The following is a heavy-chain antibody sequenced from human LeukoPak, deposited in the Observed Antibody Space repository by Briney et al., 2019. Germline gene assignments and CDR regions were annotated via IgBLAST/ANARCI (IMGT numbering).Heavy chain of an antibody. CDR1: GYTFTNYA. CDR3: ARAVGDTVTLYYFDY. Sequence: ASVKVSCKASGYTFTNYAMNWVRQAPGQGLEWMGWISTNTGNPTYAQGFTGRFVFSLDTSVSTAYLQIGSLKAEDTAVYYCARAVGDTVTLYYFDYWGQGTLVTVSS. D-gene: IGHD4-17*01. CDR2: ISTNTGNP. J-gene: IGHJ4*02. V-gene: IGHV7-4-1*01.